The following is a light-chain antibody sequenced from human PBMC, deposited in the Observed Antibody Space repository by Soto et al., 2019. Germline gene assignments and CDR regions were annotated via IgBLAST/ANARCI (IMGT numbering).Light chain of an antibody. CDR1: SSDIAVYSY. V-gene: IGLV2-14*01. Sequence: QSALTQPASVSGSPGQSITISCTGTSSDIAVYSYVSWFQQHPGKAPNLIIYDVSNRPSGVSSRFSGSKSGNTASLTISGLQAEDESDYYCSSYTITSTVVFGGGTKVTVL. CDR2: DVS. J-gene: IGLJ2*01. CDR3: SSYTITSTVV.